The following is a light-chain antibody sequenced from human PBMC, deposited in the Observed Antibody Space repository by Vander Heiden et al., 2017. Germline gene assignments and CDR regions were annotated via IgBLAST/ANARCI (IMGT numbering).Light chain of an antibody. CDR1: ESVSKN. CDR2: GAS. CDR3: QQYNNRSPLS. V-gene: IGKV3-15*01. Sequence: ETVMTQSPATLSVSPGQRATLSCRASESVSKNLAWYQHKPGQAPRLLIYGASTRATGIRGRFSGSGSGTEFTLTISSLQSEDFAVYYCQQYNNRSPLSFGGGTKVEIK. J-gene: IGKJ4*01.